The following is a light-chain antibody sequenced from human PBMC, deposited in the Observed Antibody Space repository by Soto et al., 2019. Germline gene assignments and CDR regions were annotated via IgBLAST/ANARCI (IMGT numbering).Light chain of an antibody. CDR1: QNLNSNF. Sequence: ETVLTQSPGTLSLSPGERATLSCRASQNLNSNFLAWYQQKPGQAPRLLIYGVSNRATGIPDRFSGSGSGTDFTLTISRLEPEDFATYYCQQYDSYSLTFGGGTRVEIK. J-gene: IGKJ4*01. V-gene: IGKV3-20*01. CDR3: QQYDSYSLT. CDR2: GVS.